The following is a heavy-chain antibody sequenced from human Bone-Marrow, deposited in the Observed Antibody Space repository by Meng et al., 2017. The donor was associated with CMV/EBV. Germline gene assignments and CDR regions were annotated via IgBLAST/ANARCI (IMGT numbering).Heavy chain of an antibody. CDR2: ISSSSSYI. Sequence: GESLKISCAASGFTFSSYSMNWVRQAPGKGLEWVSSISSSSSYIYYADSVQGRFTISRDNAKNSLYLQMNSLRAEDTAVYYCSSANMVPTYYYYYSMDVWGQGTTVTVSS. CDR3: SSANMVPTYYYYYSMDV. CDR1: GFTFSSYS. V-gene: IGHV3-21*01. J-gene: IGHJ6*02. D-gene: IGHD3-10*01.